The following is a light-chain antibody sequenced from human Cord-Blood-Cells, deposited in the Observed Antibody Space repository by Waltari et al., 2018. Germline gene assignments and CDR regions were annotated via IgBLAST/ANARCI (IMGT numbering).Light chain of an antibody. CDR1: QSVSSSY. J-gene: IGKJ2*01. V-gene: IGKV3-20*01. Sequence: EIVLTQSPGTLSLSPGERATLSYRASQSVSSSYLAWYQQKPGQAPRLLIYGASSRATGIPDRFSGSASGTDFTLTISRLEPEDFAVYYCQQYGSSYTFGQGTKLEIK. CDR3: QQYGSSYT. CDR2: GAS.